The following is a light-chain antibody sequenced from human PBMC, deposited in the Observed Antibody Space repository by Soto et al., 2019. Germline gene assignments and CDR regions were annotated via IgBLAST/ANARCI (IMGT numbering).Light chain of an antibody. V-gene: IGKV1-5*01. Sequence: DIQMTQFPSTLSASVGDRVTITCRASQTTNTWLAWYQQKPGTAPKLLIYDASSLEGGVPSRFSASGSGTALTLTIISLQPDDLATYSCQHYISYPYTFGQGTKVEIK. CDR1: QTTNTW. CDR2: DAS. CDR3: QHYISYPYT. J-gene: IGKJ2*01.